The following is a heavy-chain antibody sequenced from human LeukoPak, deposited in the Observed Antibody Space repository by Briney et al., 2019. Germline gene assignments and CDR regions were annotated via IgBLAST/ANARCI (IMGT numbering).Heavy chain of an antibody. CDR2: IYYSGST. V-gene: IGHV4-61*01. CDR1: GGSVSSGSYY. CDR3: ARTPTSYCSSTSCYYYGMDV. J-gene: IGHJ6*02. Sequence: SETLSLTCTVSGGSVSSGSYYWSWIRQPPGKGLEWIGYIYYSGSTYYNPSLKSRVTISVDTSKNQFSLKLSSVTAADTAVYYCARTPTSYCSSTSCYYYGMDVWGQGTTVTVSS. D-gene: IGHD2-2*01.